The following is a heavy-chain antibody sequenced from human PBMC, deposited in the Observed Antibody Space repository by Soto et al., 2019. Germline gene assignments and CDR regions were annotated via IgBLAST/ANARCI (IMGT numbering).Heavy chain of an antibody. CDR2: ISCSGGST. CDR3: XXXXXXDGDYNFDY. Sequence: EVQLLESGGGLVQPGGSLRLSCAASGFTFSSYAMSWVRQAPGKGLECVSAISCSGGSTYYAASVKGRLTISRDNSKNSXXXXXXXXXXXXXXXXXXXXXXXXDGDYNFDYWGKGTLVTVSS. V-gene: IGHV3-23*01. CDR1: GFTFSSYA. D-gene: IGHD4-17*01. J-gene: IGHJ4*02.